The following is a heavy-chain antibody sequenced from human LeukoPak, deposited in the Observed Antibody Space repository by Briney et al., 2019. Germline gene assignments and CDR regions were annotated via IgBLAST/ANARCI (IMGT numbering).Heavy chain of an antibody. CDR2: IRYDGSNK. CDR3: AKDYDSSGYFDY. Sequence: PGGSLRLSCAASGFTFNNYGMHWVRQAPGKGLEWVAFIRYDGSNKYYADSVKGRFTISRDNSKNTMYLQMNSLRAEDTAVYYCAKDYDSSGYFDYWGQGTLVTVSS. D-gene: IGHD3-22*01. J-gene: IGHJ4*02. CDR1: GFTFNNYG. V-gene: IGHV3-30*02.